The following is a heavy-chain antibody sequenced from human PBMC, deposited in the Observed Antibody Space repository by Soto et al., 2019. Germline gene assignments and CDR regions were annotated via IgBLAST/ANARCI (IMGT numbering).Heavy chain of an antibody. V-gene: IGHV1-2*04. CDR1: GYTFTGYY. D-gene: IGHD6-19*01. J-gene: IGHJ3*02. Sequence: GASVKVSCKASGYTFTGYYMHWVRQAPGQGLEWMGWINPNSGGTNYAQKFQGWVTMTRDTSISTAYMELSRLRSDDTAVYYCAREGLISLAGTGGPDGYEIWCPGTMVTLSS. CDR3: AREGLISLAGTGGPDGYEI. CDR2: INPNSGGT.